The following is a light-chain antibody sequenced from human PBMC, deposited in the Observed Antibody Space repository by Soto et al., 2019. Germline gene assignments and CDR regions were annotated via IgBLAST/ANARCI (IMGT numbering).Light chain of an antibody. J-gene: IGKJ1*01. Sequence: DIQMTQSPSSLSASVGDRVTITCRASQRGGSDLTWYQQKPVKAPTLLIYSASELQSGVSSRFSGSGSGTDFTLTIRNLQPEDFAVYYCQQSHNTPLTFGQGTKVEI. CDR3: QQSHNTPLT. V-gene: IGKV1-39*01. CDR1: QRGGSD. CDR2: SAS.